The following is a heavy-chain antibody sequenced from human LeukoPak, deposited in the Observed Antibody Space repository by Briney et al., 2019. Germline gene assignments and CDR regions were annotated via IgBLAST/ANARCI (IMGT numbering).Heavy chain of an antibody. CDR2: IIPIFGTA. CDR1: GGTFSSYA. J-gene: IGHJ5*02. CDR3: ARDGIAVAGTHNWFDP. V-gene: IGHV1-69*06. D-gene: IGHD6-19*01. Sequence: GASVKVSCKASGGTFSSYAISWVRQAPGQGLEWMGGIIPIFGTANYAQKFQGRVTITADKSTSTAYMELSSLRSEDTAVYYCARDGIAVAGTHNWFDPWGQGTLVTVSS.